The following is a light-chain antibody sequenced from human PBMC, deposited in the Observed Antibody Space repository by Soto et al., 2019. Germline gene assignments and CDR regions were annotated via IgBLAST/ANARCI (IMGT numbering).Light chain of an antibody. Sequence: DIPMTQSPSTLSASVGDRVTITCRASQSISSWLAWYQQKPGKAPKLLFYKASSIESRFPSRCSRRRSGTEFTRTISSLQPDDFAPYYCQQYNSYSPWTFGQRTKAQIK. CDR2: KAS. J-gene: IGKJ1*01. V-gene: IGKV1-5*03. CDR3: QQYNSYSPWT. CDR1: QSISSW.